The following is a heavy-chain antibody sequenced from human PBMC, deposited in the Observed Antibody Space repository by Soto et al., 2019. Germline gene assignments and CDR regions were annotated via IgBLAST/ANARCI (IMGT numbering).Heavy chain of an antibody. CDR1: GGSVSSGSYF. D-gene: IGHD6-6*01. Sequence: QVQLQESGPGLVKPSETLSLTCTVSGGSVSSGSYFWSWIRQPPGKGLEWIGYIYYSGSINYNPSLKSRVTISVDTSKNQFSLKLSSMTAADTAVYYCARDYSSSSNYYYYYGMDVWGQGTTVTVSS. V-gene: IGHV4-61*01. CDR3: ARDYSSSSNYYYYYGMDV. CDR2: IYYSGSI. J-gene: IGHJ6*02.